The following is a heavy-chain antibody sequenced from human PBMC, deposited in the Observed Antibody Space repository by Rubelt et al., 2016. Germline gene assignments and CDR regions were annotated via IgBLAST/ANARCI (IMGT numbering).Heavy chain of an antibody. CDR2: IDYSGST. CDR3: AGSNDYDVFDI. Sequence: QLQLQESGPGLVKPSETLSLTCTVSGGSISSSSYYWGWIRQPPGKGLEWIGSIDYSGSTYYNPSLKSRITISIDTSKKQFSLKLSSVTAADTAVYYCAGSNDYDVFDIWGQGTMVTVSS. CDR1: GGSISSSSYY. V-gene: IGHV4-39*01. J-gene: IGHJ3*02. D-gene: IGHD5-12*01.